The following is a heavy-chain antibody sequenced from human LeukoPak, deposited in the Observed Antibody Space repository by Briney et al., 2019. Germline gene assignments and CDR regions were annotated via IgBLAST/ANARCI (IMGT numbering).Heavy chain of an antibody. Sequence: SVKVSCKASGGTFSSYAISWVRQAPGQGLEWMGGIIPIFGTANYAQKFQGRVTITADESTSTAYMELSSLRSEDTAVYYCARSRYCSGGSCYSVYFDYCGQGTLVTVSS. D-gene: IGHD2-15*01. J-gene: IGHJ4*02. CDR2: IIPIFGTA. V-gene: IGHV1-69*01. CDR3: ARSRYCSGGSCYSVYFDY. CDR1: GGTFSSYA.